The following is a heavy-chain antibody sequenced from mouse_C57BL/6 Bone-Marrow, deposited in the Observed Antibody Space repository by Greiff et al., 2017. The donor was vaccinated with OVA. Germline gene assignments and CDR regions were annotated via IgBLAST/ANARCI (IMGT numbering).Heavy chain of an antibody. CDR1: GYTFTSYW. CDR3: ARCGYYAYFDV. Sequence: QVHVKQPGAELVMPGASVKLSCKASGYTFTSYWMHWVKQRPGQGLEWIGEIDPSDSYTNYNQKVKGKSTLTVDKSSSTAYMQLSSRAAEDTAVYDRARCGYYAYFDVWGTGTTVTVSS. V-gene: IGHV1-69*01. CDR2: IDPSDSYT. J-gene: IGHJ1*03. D-gene: IGHD2-3*01.